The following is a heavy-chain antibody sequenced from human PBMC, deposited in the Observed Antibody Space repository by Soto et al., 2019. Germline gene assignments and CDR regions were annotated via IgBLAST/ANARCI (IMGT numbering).Heavy chain of an antibody. CDR1: GFSFSSYS. D-gene: IGHD2-15*01. J-gene: IGHJ5*02. Sequence: EVQLVESGGGLVKPGGSLRLSCAASGFSFSSYSMNWVRQAPGKGLEWVSSISSSASHINYADSVKGRFTISRDNAKKSLYLQMNSLRAEDTAVYYCARGYTGYCSGGTCYWFDPWGQGTLVTVS. CDR3: ARGYTGYCSGGTCYWFDP. CDR2: ISSSASHI. V-gene: IGHV3-21*01.